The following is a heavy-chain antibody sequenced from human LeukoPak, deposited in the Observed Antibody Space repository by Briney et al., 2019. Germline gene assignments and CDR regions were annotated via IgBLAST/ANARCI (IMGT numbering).Heavy chain of an antibody. V-gene: IGHV4-59*08. CDR2: IYYSGST. Sequence: SETLSLTCTVSGGSISSYYWSWIRQPPGKGLEWIGYIYYSGSTNYNPSPKSRVTISVDTSKNQFSLKLSSVTAADTAVYYCARHRDSSGWYYFDYWGQGTLVTVSS. J-gene: IGHJ4*02. CDR1: GGSISSYY. CDR3: ARHRDSSGWYYFDY. D-gene: IGHD6-19*01.